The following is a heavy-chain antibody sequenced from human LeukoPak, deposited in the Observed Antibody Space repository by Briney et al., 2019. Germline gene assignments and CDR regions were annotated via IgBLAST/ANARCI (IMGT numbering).Heavy chain of an antibody. CDR1: GFTFSSYA. D-gene: IGHD3-10*01. Sequence: PGGSLRLSCAASGFTFSSYAMSWVRQAPGKGLEWVSAISGSGGSTYYADSVKGRFTISRDNSKNTLYLQMNSLRAEGTAVYYCARDAFGGKAPYYFDYWGQGTLVTVSS. CDR3: ARDAFGGKAPYYFDY. CDR2: ISGSGGST. J-gene: IGHJ4*02. V-gene: IGHV3-23*01.